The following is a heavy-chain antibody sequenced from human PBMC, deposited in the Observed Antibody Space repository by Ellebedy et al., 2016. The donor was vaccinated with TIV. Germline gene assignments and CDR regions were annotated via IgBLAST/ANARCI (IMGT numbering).Heavy chain of an antibody. CDR1: GFTFSSYW. D-gene: IGHD3-22*01. Sequence: GESLKISCAASGFTFSSYWMTWVRQAPGKGLEWVANIKQDGSEKYYVDSVKGRFTISRDNAKNSLYLQMKSLRAEDTAVYYCARVHSPYYDSSGYYRAGWYFDFWGRGTLVTVSS. V-gene: IGHV3-7*03. J-gene: IGHJ2*01. CDR2: IKQDGSEK. CDR3: ARVHSPYYDSSGYYRAGWYFDF.